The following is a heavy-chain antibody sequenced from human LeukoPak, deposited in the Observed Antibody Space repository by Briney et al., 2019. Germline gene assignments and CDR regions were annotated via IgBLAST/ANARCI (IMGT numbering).Heavy chain of an antibody. V-gene: IGHV4-30-2*01. Sequence: SQTLSLTCAVSGGSISSGGYSWSWIRQPPGKGLEWIGYIYHSGSTYYNPSLKSRVTISVDRSKNQFSLKLSSVTAADTAVYYCAREIQLLWVYYYYYMDVWGKGTTVTVSS. CDR2: IYHSGST. J-gene: IGHJ6*03. CDR3: AREIQLLWVYYYYYMDV. D-gene: IGHD5-18*01. CDR1: GGSISSGGYS.